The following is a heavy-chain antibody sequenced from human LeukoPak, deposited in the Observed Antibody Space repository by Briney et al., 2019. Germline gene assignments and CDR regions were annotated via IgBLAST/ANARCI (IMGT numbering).Heavy chain of an antibody. V-gene: IGHV1-69*04. CDR3: ARESTAVAGTGWFDP. CDR2: IIPILGIA. D-gene: IGHD6-19*01. Sequence: ASVKVSCKASGGTFSSYAISWVRQAPGQGLEWMGRIIPILGIANYAQKFQGRVTITADKSTSTAYMELSSLRSEDTAVYYCARESTAVAGTGWFDPWGQGTLVTVSS. J-gene: IGHJ5*02. CDR1: GGTFSSYA.